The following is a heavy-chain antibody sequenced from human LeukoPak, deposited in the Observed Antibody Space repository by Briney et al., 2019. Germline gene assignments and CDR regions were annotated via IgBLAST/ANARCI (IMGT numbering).Heavy chain of an antibody. J-gene: IGHJ4*02. Sequence: ASVKVSCKPSVYTSNAYYMHWVRQAPGQGLEWVGWIDPKTGNTRYAQKFQGRVTITRDTPIGTVYMELSSLKSDDTAVYYCASEAVCASGNCYLQRVASWGPGTLVTVSS. CDR1: VYTSNAYY. CDR2: IDPKTGNT. D-gene: IGHD3-22*01. V-gene: IGHV1-2*02. CDR3: ASEAVCASGNCYLQRVAS.